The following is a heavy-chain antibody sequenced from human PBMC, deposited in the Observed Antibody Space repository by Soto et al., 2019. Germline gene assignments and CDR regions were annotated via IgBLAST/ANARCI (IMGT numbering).Heavy chain of an antibody. D-gene: IGHD3-22*01. V-gene: IGHV4-59*12. J-gene: IGHJ4*02. CDR1: GGSISSYY. CDR2: IYYSGST. CDR3: ARDYYDSSGYFDY. Sequence: SETLSLTCTVSGGSISSYYWSWIRQPPGKGLEWIGYIYYSGSTYYNPSLKSRVTISVDTSKNQFSLKLSSVTAADAAVYYCARDYYDSSGYFDYWGQGTQVTVSS.